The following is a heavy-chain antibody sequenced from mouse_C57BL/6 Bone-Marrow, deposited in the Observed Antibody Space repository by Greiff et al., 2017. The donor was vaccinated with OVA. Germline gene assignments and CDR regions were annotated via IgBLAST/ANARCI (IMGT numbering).Heavy chain of an antibody. V-gene: IGHV1-15*01. CDR1: GYTFTDYE. D-gene: IGHD1-1*01. J-gene: IGHJ3*01. Sequence: QVQLQQSGAELVRPGASVTLSCKASGYTFTDYEMHWVKQTPVHGLEWIGAIDPETGGTAYTQTFKGKAILTAAKSSSTAYMELRSLTSEDSAVYYCTRRLRGFAYWGQGTLVTVSA. CDR2: IDPETGGT. CDR3: TRRLRGFAY.